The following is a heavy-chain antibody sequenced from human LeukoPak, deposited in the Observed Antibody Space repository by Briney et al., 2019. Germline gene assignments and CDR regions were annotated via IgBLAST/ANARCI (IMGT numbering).Heavy chain of an antibody. V-gene: IGHV1-18*01. CDR3: ARDIPKRYGDYVPLDY. Sequence: ASVKVSCKASGYTFTSYGISWVRQAPGQGLEWMGWISAYNGNTNYAQKLQGRVTMTTDTSTSTAYMELRSLRSDDTAVYYCARDIPKRYGDYVPLDYWGQGTLVTVSS. J-gene: IGHJ4*02. D-gene: IGHD4-17*01. CDR2: ISAYNGNT. CDR1: GYTFTSYG.